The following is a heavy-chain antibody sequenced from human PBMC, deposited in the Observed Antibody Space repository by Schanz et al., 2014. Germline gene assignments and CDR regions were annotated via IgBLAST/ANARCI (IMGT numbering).Heavy chain of an antibody. V-gene: IGHV3-30*18. D-gene: IGHD3-22*01. CDR3: AKSYDTSGYSGFDY. CDR1: GFSFSDYG. Sequence: QVQLVESGGGVVQPGRSLRLSCAGSGFSFSDYGMHWVRQAPGRGLEWVAVISYHGSERYYADSVKGRFTISRDNSKNTLYLQMHSLRTEDTAVYFCAKSYDTSGYSGFDYWGQGTLVTVSS. J-gene: IGHJ4*02. CDR2: ISYHGSER.